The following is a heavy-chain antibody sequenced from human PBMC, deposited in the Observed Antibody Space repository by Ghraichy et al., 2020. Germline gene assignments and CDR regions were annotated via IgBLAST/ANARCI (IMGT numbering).Heavy chain of an antibody. D-gene: IGHD7-27*01. Sequence: GSLRLSCAASEFTFSRYWMAWVRQAPGKGLEWVANVKQDGSEKNYVGSVKGRFTISRDNAKNSLYLQMNSLRVEDTAMYYCARDNLGTFDYWGQGSLVTVSS. CDR1: EFTFSRYW. CDR2: VKQDGSEK. V-gene: IGHV3-7*03. CDR3: ARDNLGTFDY. J-gene: IGHJ4*02.